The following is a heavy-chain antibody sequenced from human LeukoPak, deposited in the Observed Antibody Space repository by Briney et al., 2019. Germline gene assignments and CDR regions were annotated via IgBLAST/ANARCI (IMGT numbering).Heavy chain of an antibody. V-gene: IGHV3-23*01. J-gene: IGHJ6*03. CDR1: GFTFSSYA. CDR3: AKPGTGITIFGAPWYYYMDV. Sequence: GGPLRLSCAASGFTFSSYAMSWVRQAPGKGLEWVSAISGSGGSTYYADSVKGRFTISRDNSKNTLYLQMNSLRAEDTAVYYCAKPGTGITIFGAPWYYYMDVWGKGTTVTVSS. CDR2: ISGSGGST. D-gene: IGHD3-3*01.